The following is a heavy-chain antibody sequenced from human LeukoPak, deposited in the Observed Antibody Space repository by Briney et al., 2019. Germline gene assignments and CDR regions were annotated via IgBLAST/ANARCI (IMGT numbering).Heavy chain of an antibody. D-gene: IGHD4-11*01. J-gene: IGHJ4*02. Sequence: PGGSLRLSCVASGFTFSDYAMNWVRQAPGEGLEWVSTFKTKYNQVYYAESVRGRFTISTDNSKNTVYLQMNSLRAEDTALYYCARSVPDYTRFDYWGQGALVTVSS. CDR3: ARSVPDYTRFDY. CDR1: GFTFSDYA. CDR2: FKTKYNQV. V-gene: IGHV3-23*05.